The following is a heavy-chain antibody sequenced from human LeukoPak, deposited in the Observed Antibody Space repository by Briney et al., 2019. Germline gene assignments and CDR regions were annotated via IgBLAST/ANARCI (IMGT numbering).Heavy chain of an antibody. D-gene: IGHD6-19*01. V-gene: IGHV1-2*02. Sequence: ASVKVSCKTSGYTFTGYYMHWVRQAPGQGLEWMGWINPNSGGTNYAQKFQGRVTMTRDTSISTAYMELSSLRSDDTAVYYRARLHGYSSGWFYHFDYWGQGTLVTVS. CDR1: GYTFTGYY. J-gene: IGHJ4*02. CDR3: ARLHGYSSGWFYHFDY. CDR2: INPNSGGT.